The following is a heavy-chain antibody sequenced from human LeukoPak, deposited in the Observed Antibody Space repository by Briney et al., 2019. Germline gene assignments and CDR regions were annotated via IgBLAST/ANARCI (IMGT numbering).Heavy chain of an antibody. D-gene: IGHD3-10*01. V-gene: IGHV3-49*04. Sequence: GGSLRLSCTASGFTVGDYDMSWVRQAPGKGLEWVGVIKRKAYGGTAEYAACVEGRFTISKDDSKSIAHLQMNSLKTEDTAVYYCRIWFGESDHWGQGTPVTVSS. CDR2: IKRKAYGGTA. CDR3: RIWFGESDH. CDR1: GFTVGDYD. J-gene: IGHJ4*02.